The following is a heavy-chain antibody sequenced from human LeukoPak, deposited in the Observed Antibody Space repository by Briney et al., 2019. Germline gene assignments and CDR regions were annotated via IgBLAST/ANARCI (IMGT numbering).Heavy chain of an antibody. CDR3: ARIFDCSSTSCYLNWFDP. D-gene: IGHD2-2*01. J-gene: IGHJ5*02. V-gene: IGHV1-18*01. Sequence: GASVNVSCKASGYTFTSYGISWVRQAPGQGLEWMGWISAYNGNTNYAQKLQGRVTMTTDTSTSTAYMELRSLRSDDTAVYYCARIFDCSSTSCYLNWFDPWGQGTLVTVSS. CDR2: ISAYNGNT. CDR1: GYTFTSYG.